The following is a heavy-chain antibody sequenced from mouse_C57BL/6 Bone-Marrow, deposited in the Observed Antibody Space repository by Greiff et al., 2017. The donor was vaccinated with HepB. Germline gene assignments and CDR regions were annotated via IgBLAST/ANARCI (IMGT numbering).Heavy chain of an antibody. CDR1: GYTFTSYW. CDR2: IYPGSGST. V-gene: IGHV1-55*01. Sequence: QVQLQQPGAELVKPGASVKMSCKASGYTFTSYWITWVKQRPGQGLEWIGDIYPGSGSTNYNEKFKSKATLTVDTPSSTAYMQLSSLTSEDSAVYYCARYGGSSYGFAYWGQGTLVTVSA. J-gene: IGHJ3*01. CDR3: ARYGGSSYGFAY. D-gene: IGHD1-1*01.